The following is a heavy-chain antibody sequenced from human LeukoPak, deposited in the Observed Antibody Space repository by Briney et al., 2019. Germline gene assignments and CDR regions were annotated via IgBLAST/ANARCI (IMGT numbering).Heavy chain of an antibody. D-gene: IGHD6-13*01. CDR3: AHSSSWYYFDY. V-gene: IGHV4-59*01. Sequence: SETLSLTCTVSAGSISSYYWSWIRQPPGKGLEWIGYVYYSGSTNYNPSLKIRVTISVDRSKNQSSLKLSSVTAADTAVYYCAHSSSWYYFDYWGQGTLVTVSS. CDR2: VYYSGST. CDR1: AGSISSYY. J-gene: IGHJ4*02.